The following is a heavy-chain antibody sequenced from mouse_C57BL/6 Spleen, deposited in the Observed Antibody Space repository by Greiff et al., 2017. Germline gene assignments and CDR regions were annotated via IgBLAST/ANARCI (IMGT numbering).Heavy chain of an antibody. CDR3: ARHEEGGTWYFDD. Sequence: VQLQQSGAELVKPGASVKLSCKASGYTFTEYTIHWVKQRSGQGLEWIGWFYPGSGSIKYNEKFKDKATLTADKSSSTVKRESSRWTAEDSAVYVCARHEEGGTWYFDDWGQGTTLTVSS. V-gene: IGHV1-62-2*01. CDR1: GYTFTEYT. CDR2: FYPGSGSI. J-gene: IGHJ2*01. D-gene: IGHD4-1*01.